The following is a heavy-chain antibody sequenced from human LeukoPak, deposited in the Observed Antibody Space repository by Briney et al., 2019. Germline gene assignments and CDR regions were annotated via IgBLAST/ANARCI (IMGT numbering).Heavy chain of an antibody. Sequence: GGSLRLSCAASGFTFSSYGMHWVRQAPGKGLEWVAVIWYDGSNKYYADSVKGRFTISRDNSKNTLYLQMNSLRAEDTAVYYCAREGRLARGAFDIRGQGTMVTVSS. V-gene: IGHV3-33*01. J-gene: IGHJ3*02. CDR3: AREGRLARGAFDI. CDR2: IWYDGSNK. D-gene: IGHD3-10*01. CDR1: GFTFSSYG.